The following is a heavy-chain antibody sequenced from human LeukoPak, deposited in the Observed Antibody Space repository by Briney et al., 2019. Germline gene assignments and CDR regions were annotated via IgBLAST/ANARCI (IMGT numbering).Heavy chain of an antibody. CDR3: ARDVTAMAYFDY. CDR1: GGSISSYY. J-gene: IGHJ4*02. Sequence: PSETLSLTCTVSGGSISSYYWSWIRQPPGKGLEWIGYIYYSGSTNYNPSLKSRVTISVDTSKNQFSLKLSSVTAADTAVYHCARDVTAMAYFDYWGQGTLVTVSS. D-gene: IGHD5-18*01. V-gene: IGHV4-59*01. CDR2: IYYSGST.